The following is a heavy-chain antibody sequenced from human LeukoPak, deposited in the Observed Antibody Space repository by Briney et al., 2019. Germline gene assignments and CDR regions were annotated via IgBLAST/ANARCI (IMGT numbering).Heavy chain of an antibody. V-gene: IGHV3-11*01. CDR1: GFTFSDYY. Sequence: GGSLRLSCAASGFTFSDYYMSWIRQAPGKGLEWVSYISSSGSTIYYADSVKGRFTISRDNAKNSLYLQMNSLRAEDTAVYYCARDRRYCSGGSCYSNYYYHYGMDVWGQGTTVTVSS. CDR2: ISSSGSTI. J-gene: IGHJ6*02. CDR3: ARDRRYCSGGSCYSNYYYHYGMDV. D-gene: IGHD2-15*01.